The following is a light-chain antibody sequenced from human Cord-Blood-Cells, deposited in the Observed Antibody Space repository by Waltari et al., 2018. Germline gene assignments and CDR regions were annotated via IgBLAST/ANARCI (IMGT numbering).Light chain of an antibody. CDR3: QQRSNWPPYS. Sequence: EIVLTQSPATLSLSPGERATLSCRASQSVSSYLAWYQQKPRQAPRLLIYDASNRATGIPARFIGSGSGTDFTLTISSLEPEDFAVYYCQQRSNWPPYSFGQGTKLEIK. CDR1: QSVSSY. CDR2: DAS. J-gene: IGKJ2*03. V-gene: IGKV3-11*01.